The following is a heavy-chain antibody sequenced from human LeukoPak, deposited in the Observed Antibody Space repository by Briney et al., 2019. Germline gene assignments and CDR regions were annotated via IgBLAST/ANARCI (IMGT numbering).Heavy chain of an antibody. CDR1: GFTFSTNG. CDR3: AREVSGSSYFDY. D-gene: IGHD1-26*01. V-gene: IGHV3-23*01. J-gene: IGHJ4*02. CDR2: SSGSGGGT. Sequence: GGSLRLSCAASGFTFSTNGMGWNRKAPGTGRELVSASSGSGGGTYFADSVKGRLTIFSNNAKNTLYLQMNSLSAEDTAVYYCAREVSGSSYFDYWGQGTQVTVSS.